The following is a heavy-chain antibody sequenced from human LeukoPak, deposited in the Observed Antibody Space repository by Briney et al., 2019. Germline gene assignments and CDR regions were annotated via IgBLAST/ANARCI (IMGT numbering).Heavy chain of an antibody. D-gene: IGHD3-22*01. Sequence: PGGSLRLSCAASGFTFSSYAMSWVRQAPGKGLEWVSAISGSGGSTYYADSVKGRFTISRDNSKNTLYLQMNSLRAEDTAVYYCASLYYYDSSGYYDFDYWGQGTLVTVSS. J-gene: IGHJ4*02. V-gene: IGHV3-23*01. CDR2: ISGSGGST. CDR3: ASLYYYDSSGYYDFDY. CDR1: GFTFSSYA.